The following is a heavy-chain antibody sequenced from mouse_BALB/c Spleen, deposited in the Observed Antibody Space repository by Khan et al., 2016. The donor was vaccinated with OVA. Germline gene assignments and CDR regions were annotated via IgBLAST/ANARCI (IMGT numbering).Heavy chain of an antibody. CDR3: ARGYFGNYEFVY. D-gene: IGHD2-1*01. CDR1: GYTFTSYW. J-gene: IGHJ3*01. V-gene: IGHV1S132*01. CDR2: IFTGTGTT. Sequence: QVQLQQSGAELVKPGASVKLSCKTSGYTFTSYWIQWVKQRPGQGLGWIGQIFTGTGTTYYNENFKGKATLTVDTSSSTAYMQLSSLTSEDSAVYFCARGYFGNYEFVYWGQGTLVTVSP.